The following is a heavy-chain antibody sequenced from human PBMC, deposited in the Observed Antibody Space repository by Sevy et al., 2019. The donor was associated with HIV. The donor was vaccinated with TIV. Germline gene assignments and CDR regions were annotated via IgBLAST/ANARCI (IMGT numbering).Heavy chain of an antibody. Sequence: SETLSLTCTVSGDSITSGDYYWSWIRQPPGKGLEWIGYIYYSGNTYYNPSLKSRVTISVDTSKNQFSLKLSSVTAADTAVYYCARARSGSYAPGDLGYWGQGTLVTVSS. CDR1: GDSITSGDYY. J-gene: IGHJ4*02. V-gene: IGHV4-30-4*01. CDR2: IYYSGNT. CDR3: ARARSGSYAPGDLGY. D-gene: IGHD5-18*01.